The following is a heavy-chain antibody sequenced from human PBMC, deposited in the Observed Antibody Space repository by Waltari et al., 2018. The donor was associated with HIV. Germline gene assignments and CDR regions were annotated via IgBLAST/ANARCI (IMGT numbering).Heavy chain of an antibody. V-gene: IGHV3-21*06. Sequence: EEQLVESGGGLVKPGGSLSLSCAVSGFTFSSTYSNWSRQAPGKGLEWVSYISSSGDDIYYADSVKGRFTISRDNANNSLFLQMSSLRAEDTAVYYCAKFTSCRGNTCSYGMQVWGQGTTVIVS. CDR3: AKFTSCRGNTCSYGMQV. D-gene: IGHD2-2*01. J-gene: IGHJ6*02. CDR1: GFTFSSTY. CDR2: ISSSGDDI.